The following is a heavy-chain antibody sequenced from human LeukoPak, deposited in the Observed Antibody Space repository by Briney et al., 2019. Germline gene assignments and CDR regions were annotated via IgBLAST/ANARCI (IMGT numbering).Heavy chain of an antibody. Sequence: GGSLRLSCAASGFTFSSYDMSWVRQAPGKGLEWVSGISWNSGSIGYADSVKGRFTISRDNAKNSLYLQMNSLRAEDMALYYCAKSGGGWYYFDYWGQGTLVTVSS. V-gene: IGHV3-9*03. CDR3: AKSGGGWYYFDY. J-gene: IGHJ4*02. CDR2: ISWNSGSI. D-gene: IGHD6-19*01. CDR1: GFTFSSYD.